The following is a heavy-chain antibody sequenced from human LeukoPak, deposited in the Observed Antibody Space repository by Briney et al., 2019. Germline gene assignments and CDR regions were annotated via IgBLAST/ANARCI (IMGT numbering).Heavy chain of an antibody. D-gene: IGHD3-10*01. Sequence: SETLSLTCTVSGGSISSYYWSWIRQPAGKGLEWIGRIYTSGSTNYNPSLKSRVTMSVDTPKNQFSLKLSSVTAADTAVYYCARAPAWFGELSFDYWAREPWSPSPQ. V-gene: IGHV4-4*07. CDR3: ARAPAWFGELSFDY. CDR1: GGSISSYY. CDR2: IYTSGST. J-gene: IGHJ4*02.